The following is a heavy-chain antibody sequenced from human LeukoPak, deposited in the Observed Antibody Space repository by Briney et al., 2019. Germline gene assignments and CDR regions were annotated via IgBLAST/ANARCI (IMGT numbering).Heavy chain of an antibody. CDR3: ARGTDYDYVWGRRLRRAFDI. Sequence: ASVKVSCKASGGTFSSYATSWVRQAPGQGLEWMGGIIPIFGTANYAQKFQGRVTITADESTSTAYMELSSLRSEDTAVYYCARGTDYDYVWGRRLRRAFDIWGQGTMVTVSS. CDR2: IIPIFGTA. D-gene: IGHD3-16*01. V-gene: IGHV1-69*13. CDR1: GGTFSSYA. J-gene: IGHJ3*02.